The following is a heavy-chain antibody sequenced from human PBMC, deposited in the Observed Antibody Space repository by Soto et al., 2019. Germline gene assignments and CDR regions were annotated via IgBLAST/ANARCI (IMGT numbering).Heavy chain of an antibody. J-gene: IGHJ4*02. CDR3: AGFSYYYDSSGSLDDY. D-gene: IGHD3-22*01. V-gene: IGHV4-30-4*01. CDR1: GGSIRSGDSY. CDR2: IYYSGST. Sequence: SETLSLTCTVSGGSIRSGDSYWSWIRQPPGKGLEWIGYIYYSGSTNYNPSLKSRVTISVDTSKNQFSLKLSSVTAADTAVYYCAGFSYYYDSSGSLDDYWGQGTLVTVSS.